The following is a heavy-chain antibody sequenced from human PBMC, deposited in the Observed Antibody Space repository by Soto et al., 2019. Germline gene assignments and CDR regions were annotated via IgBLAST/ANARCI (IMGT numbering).Heavy chain of an antibody. CDR1: GGSGSSTGGC. D-gene: IGHD2-2*01. J-gene: IGHJ5*02. V-gene: IGHV4-39*01. Sequence: VVGGSGSSTGGCCALIRKTPGGGLEWIGSIHYSGGTYYTPSLKSRVAISVDTSKNHFSLNLSSVTAADTAVYYCAGCEMDLPSTSCYLASWGQGTLVTVSS. CDR3: AGCEMDLPSTSCYLAS. CDR2: IHYSGGT.